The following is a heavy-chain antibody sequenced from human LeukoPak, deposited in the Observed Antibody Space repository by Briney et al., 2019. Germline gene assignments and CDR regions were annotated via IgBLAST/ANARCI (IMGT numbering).Heavy chain of an antibody. CDR2: ISYIGST. Sequence: PSETLSLTCTVSGGSISTKYWSWIRQPPGKGLEWIGYISYIGSTNYNPSLKSRVTISVDTSKNQLSLKLSSATAADSAVYYCARDLGSDSSGYLNDAFDIWGQGTMVTVSS. CDR3: ARDLGSDSSGYLNDAFDI. D-gene: IGHD3-22*01. J-gene: IGHJ3*02. CDR1: GGSISTKY. V-gene: IGHV4-59*01.